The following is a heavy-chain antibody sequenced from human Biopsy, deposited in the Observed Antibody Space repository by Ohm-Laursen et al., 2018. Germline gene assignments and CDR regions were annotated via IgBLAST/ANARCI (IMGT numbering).Heavy chain of an antibody. J-gene: IGHJ4*02. CDR3: ARNTGWYGDLYYFDY. CDR1: GHSFTSYY. D-gene: IGHD6-19*01. V-gene: IGHV1-46*01. Sequence: EPSVSASCKASGHSFTSYYTHWVRLAPGQGLEWMGMINPIGSTTSYPQIFQGRVTMTRDTSKSTVYMELSSLRSADTAVYFCARNTGWYGDLYYFDYWGQGTLVTVSS. CDR2: INPIGSTT.